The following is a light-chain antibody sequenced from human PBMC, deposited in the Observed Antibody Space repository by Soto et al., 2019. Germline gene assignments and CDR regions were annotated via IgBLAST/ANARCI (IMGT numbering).Light chain of an antibody. Sequence: AIRLTQSPSSLSASVGDSATITCRATQGISNTLAWYQHKPGRGPTLLIFDASTWESGVPSRFTGSGSGTHFTLTISSLQPEDFATYYCQQCSNCPNTFGGGTKVEVK. CDR1: QGISNT. CDR2: DAS. V-gene: IGKV1D-13*01. CDR3: QQCSNCPNT. J-gene: IGKJ4*01.